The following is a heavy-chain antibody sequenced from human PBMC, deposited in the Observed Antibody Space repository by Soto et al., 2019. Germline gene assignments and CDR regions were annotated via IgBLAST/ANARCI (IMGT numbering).Heavy chain of an antibody. J-gene: IGHJ6*02. Sequence: GGSLRLSCAASGFTFSSYAIQWVRQAPGKGLEWVAVISNDGSNKYYEDSVKGRFTISRDNSKNTLYLQMNSLRAEDTAVYYCARYKSNYYYGMDVWGQGTTVTVSS. V-gene: IGHV3-30-3*01. CDR1: GFTFSSYA. D-gene: IGHD1-20*01. CDR2: ISNDGSNK. CDR3: ARYKSNYYYGMDV.